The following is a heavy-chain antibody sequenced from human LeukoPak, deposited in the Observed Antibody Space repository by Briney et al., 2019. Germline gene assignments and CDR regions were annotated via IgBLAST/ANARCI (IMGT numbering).Heavy chain of an antibody. J-gene: IGHJ4*02. CDR2: IYYSGTT. Sequence: SETLSLTCIVSGGSITNNYWNWIRQPPGKGLEWIGYIYYSGTTNYNPSLKSRVTISVDTSKNQFSLKLSSVTAADTAMYYCASGSAVAAAGDHWGQGTLVTVSS. CDR1: GGSITNNY. D-gene: IGHD6-13*01. CDR3: ASGSAVAAAGDH. V-gene: IGHV4-59*01.